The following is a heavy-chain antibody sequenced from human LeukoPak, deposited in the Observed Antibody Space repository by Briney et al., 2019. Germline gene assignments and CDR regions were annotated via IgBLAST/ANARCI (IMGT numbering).Heavy chain of an antibody. V-gene: IGHV4-34*01. CDR1: GGSFSGYY. CDR2: INHSGST. CDR3: ARGSWNGDYVDY. D-gene: IGHD1-1*01. J-gene: IGHJ4*02. Sequence: PSETLSLTCAVYGGSFSGYYWSWIRQPPGKGLEWIGEINHSGSTNYNPSLKSRVTISVDTSKNQFSLKLSSVTAAGTAVYYCARGSWNGDYVDYWGQGTLVTVSS.